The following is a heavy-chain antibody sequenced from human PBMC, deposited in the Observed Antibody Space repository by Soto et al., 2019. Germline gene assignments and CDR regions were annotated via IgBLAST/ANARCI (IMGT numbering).Heavy chain of an antibody. V-gene: IGHV2-5*02. CDR3: AHGYTGSGWFQHWFDP. CDR1: GFSLSTYGVG. Sequence: QITLKESGPTLVKPTQTLTLTCTFSGFSLSTYGVGVGWIRQPPGKALEWLAFIYWDDDKRYSPSLKSRLTIPKDTSKNQVVLTLINMDPVDTATYYCAHGYTGSGWFQHWFDPWGQGTLVTVSS. CDR2: IYWDDDK. D-gene: IGHD6-19*01. J-gene: IGHJ5*02.